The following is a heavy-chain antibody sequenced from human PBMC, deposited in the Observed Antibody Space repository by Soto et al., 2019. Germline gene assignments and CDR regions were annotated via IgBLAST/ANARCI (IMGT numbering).Heavy chain of an antibody. Sequence: TVSRATSSSTFGDEWMNWVGYAKREGLVWVSRINSNGRTISYADSVKGRFTISRDNSKNTLYLQMNSLRAEDTAVYYCAKGGRSKYDGLTGDPYWGHRRLFTDSS. D-gene: IGHD3-9*01. V-gene: IGHV3-74*01. J-gene: IGHJ4*01. CDR1: SSTFGDEW. CDR2: INSNGRTI. CDR3: AKGGRSKYDGLTGDPY.